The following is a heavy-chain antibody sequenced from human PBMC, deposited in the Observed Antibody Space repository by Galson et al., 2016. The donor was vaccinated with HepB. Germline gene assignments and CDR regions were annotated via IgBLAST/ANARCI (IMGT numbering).Heavy chain of an antibody. CDR2: LNCSGGST. CDR3: TREPPTSGDHRDYFDL. CDR1: GYSFTSYY. V-gene: IGHV1-46*01. D-gene: IGHD2-15*01. Sequence: SVKVSCKASGYSFTSYYMHWMRQAPGQGLEWMGILNCSGGSTSYAQKFQGRVTMDRDTSTSTVYMELSSLRSEDTTMYYRTREPPTSGDHRDYFDLWGQGTLVTVSS. J-gene: IGHJ4*02.